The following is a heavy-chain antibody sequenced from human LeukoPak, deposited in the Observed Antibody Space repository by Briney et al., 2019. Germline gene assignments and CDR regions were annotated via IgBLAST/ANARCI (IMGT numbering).Heavy chain of an antibody. CDR2: ISSSGSNI. CDR3: AREGTGDLFDY. V-gene: IGHV3-48*04. Sequence: PGRSLRLSCAASRFTFSSYGMHWVRQAPGKGLEWVSYISSSGSNIYYADSVKGRFTISRDNAKNSLYLQMNSLRAEDTAVYYCAREGTGDLFDYWGQGTLVTVSS. J-gene: IGHJ4*02. D-gene: IGHD7-27*01. CDR1: RFTFSSYG.